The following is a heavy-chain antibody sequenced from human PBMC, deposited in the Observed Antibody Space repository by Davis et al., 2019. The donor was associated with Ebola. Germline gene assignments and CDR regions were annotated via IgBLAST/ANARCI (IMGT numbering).Heavy chain of an antibody. Sequence: ASVKVSCKASGYTFTSYDINWVRQATGQGLEWMGWINPNSGGTNYAQKFQGRVTMTRDTSISTAYMELSSLRSADTAVYYCARDLERRDGSSWSYYYYYMDVWGKGTTVTVSS. D-gene: IGHD6-13*01. CDR2: INPNSGGT. CDR1: GYTFTSYD. V-gene: IGHV1-2*02. J-gene: IGHJ6*03. CDR3: ARDLERRDGSSWSYYYYYMDV.